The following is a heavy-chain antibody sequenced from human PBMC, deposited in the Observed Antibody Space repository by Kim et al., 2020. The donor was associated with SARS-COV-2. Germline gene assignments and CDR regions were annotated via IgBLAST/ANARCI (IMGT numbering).Heavy chain of an antibody. CDR2: IDTSGDT. CDR3: TREFWNYYYYGMDV. Sequence: GGSLRLSCVASGFTFSSYDMLWVRQATGKGLEWVASIDTSGDTYYAGSVKGRFTISRENAKNSVYLQMSSLRAGDTAVYYCTREFWNYYYYGMDVWGQGT. CDR1: GFTFSSYD. J-gene: IGHJ6*02. D-gene: IGHD1-1*01. V-gene: IGHV3-13*04.